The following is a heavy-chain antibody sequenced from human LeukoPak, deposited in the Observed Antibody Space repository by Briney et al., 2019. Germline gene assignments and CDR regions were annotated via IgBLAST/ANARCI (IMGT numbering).Heavy chain of an antibody. V-gene: IGHV1-3*01. CDR2: INAGNGNT. CDR3: ARAPTEVGAGLDY. CDR1: GYTFTSYA. D-gene: IGHD1-26*01. Sequence: GASVKVSCKASGYTFTSYAMHWVRQAPGQRLEWMGWINAGNGNTKYSQKFQGRVTITRNTSISTAYMELSSLRSEDTAVYYCARAPTEVGAGLDYWGQGTLVTVSS. J-gene: IGHJ4*02.